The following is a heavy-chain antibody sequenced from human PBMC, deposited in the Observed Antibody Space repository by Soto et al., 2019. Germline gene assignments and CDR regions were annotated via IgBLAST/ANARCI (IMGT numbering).Heavy chain of an antibody. CDR3: ARPYEGGYSSNHHYYYALDV. Sequence: QVQLVQSGAEVKKPGSSVKVSCKISGGTFSRYSISWVRQAPGQGLEWMGGIVPIFGTRNYAQKFQDRVTITTDESATTAHMELSNLRSEDTAVYYCARPYEGGYSSNHHYYYALDVWGQGPRSPSP. CDR2: IVPIFGTR. V-gene: IGHV1-69*01. CDR1: GGTFSRYS. J-gene: IGHJ6*02. D-gene: IGHD3-22*01.